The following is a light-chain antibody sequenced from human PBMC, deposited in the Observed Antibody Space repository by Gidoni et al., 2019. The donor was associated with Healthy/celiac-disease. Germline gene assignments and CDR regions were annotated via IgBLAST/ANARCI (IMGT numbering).Light chain of an antibody. J-gene: IGKJ2*01. Sequence: DIVMTQPPDYLAVSLGERATINCKSSQSVLYSSNNKNYLAWYPQKPGQPPKLLIYWASTRESGVPDRFSGSGSGTDFTLTISSLQAEDVAVYYCQQYYSTPPYTFGQGTKLEIK. CDR2: WAS. CDR1: QSVLYSSNNKNY. V-gene: IGKV4-1*01. CDR3: QQYYSTPPYT.